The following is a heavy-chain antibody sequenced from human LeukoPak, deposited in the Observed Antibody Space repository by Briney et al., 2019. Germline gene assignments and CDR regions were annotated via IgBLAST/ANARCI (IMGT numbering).Heavy chain of an antibody. J-gene: IGHJ4*02. CDR1: GFTFSNYA. V-gene: IGHV3-23*01. CDR2: ISDSGDST. CDR3: AKESPSFDY. Sequence: PGGSLRLSCAASGFTFSNYAMSWVRQAPGKGLEWVSVISDSGDSTYYADSVKDRFTISRDNSKNTLYLQMNSLRAEDTAVYYCAKESPSFDYWGQGTLVTVSS.